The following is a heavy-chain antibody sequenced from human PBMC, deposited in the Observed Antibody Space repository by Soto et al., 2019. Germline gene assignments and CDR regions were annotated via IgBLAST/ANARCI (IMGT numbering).Heavy chain of an antibody. CDR2: INPNSGGT. CDR1: GYTFTGYY. V-gene: IGHV1-2*04. D-gene: IGHD6-19*01. Sequence: ASVKVSCKASGYTFTGYYMHWVRQAPGQGLEWMGWINPNSGGTNYAQKFQGWVTMTRDTSISTAYMELSRLRSDDTAVYYCARLVLSSGWYFFDYWGQGNLVTVSS. CDR3: ARLVLSSGWYFFDY. J-gene: IGHJ4*02.